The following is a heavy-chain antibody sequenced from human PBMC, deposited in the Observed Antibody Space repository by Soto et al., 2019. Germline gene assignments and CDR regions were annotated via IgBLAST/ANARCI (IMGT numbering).Heavy chain of an antibody. CDR1: GGSISSSSYY. CDR2: IYYSGST. J-gene: IGHJ4*02. CDR3: ARQQGGDEWFIYGPYFDY. Sequence: SETLSLTCTVSGGSISSSSYYWGWIRQPPGKGLEWIGSIYYSGSTYYNPSLKSRVTISVDTSKNQFSLKLSSVTAADTAVYYCARQQGGDEWFIYGPYFDYWGQGTLVTVSS. D-gene: IGHD3-3*01. V-gene: IGHV4-39*01.